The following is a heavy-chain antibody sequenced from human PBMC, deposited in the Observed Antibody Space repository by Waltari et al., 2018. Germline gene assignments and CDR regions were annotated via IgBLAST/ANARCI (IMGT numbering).Heavy chain of an antibody. Sequence: QLVQSDAEVKKPGASVKVSCKTSGYKFNSYGINWVRQAPGQGLESMGWISAYTGNPHYAQKFQGRVTMTRDTSTNTAYLELRGLTSDDTAVYYCARRWTSDWSDPWGQGTLVTVSS. V-gene: IGHV1-18*01. CDR2: ISAYTGNP. J-gene: IGHJ5*02. CDR1: GYKFNSYG. CDR3: ARRWTSDWSDP.